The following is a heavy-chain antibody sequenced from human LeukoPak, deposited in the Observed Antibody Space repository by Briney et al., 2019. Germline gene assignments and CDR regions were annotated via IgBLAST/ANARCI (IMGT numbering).Heavy chain of an antibody. CDR2: IKDKGDGGTT. D-gene: IGHD3-22*01. CDR3: NTVRYDRSAYVDH. J-gene: IGHJ4*02. V-gene: IGHV3-15*01. Sequence: GGSLRLSCAAFGFSFRTAWMTWVRQAPGKGLEWLGRIKDKGDGGTTDYAAPVKGTFTISRDDSINTLYLQMNNLKTEDTAVYYCNTVRYDRSAYVDHWGQGTLVTVSS. CDR1: GFSFRTAW.